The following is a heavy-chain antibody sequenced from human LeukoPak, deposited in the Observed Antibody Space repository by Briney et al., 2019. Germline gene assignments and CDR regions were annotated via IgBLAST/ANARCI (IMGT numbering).Heavy chain of an antibody. CDR3: ARDYYDFWSGYLPYNWFDP. V-gene: IGHV4-61*02. J-gene: IGHJ5*02. CDR1: GGSISSGSYY. D-gene: IGHD3-3*01. Sequence: PSQTLSLTCTVSGGSISSGSYYWSWIRQPAGKGLEWIGRIYTSGSTNYNPSLKSRVTISVDTSKNQFSLKLSSVTAADTAVYYCARDYYDFWSGYLPYNWFDPWGQGTLVTVSS. CDR2: IYTSGST.